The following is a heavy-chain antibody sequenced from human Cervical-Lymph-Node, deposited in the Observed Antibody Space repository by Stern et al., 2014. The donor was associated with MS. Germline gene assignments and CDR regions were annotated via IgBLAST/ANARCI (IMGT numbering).Heavy chain of an antibody. CDR2: IHLNSGGP. D-gene: IGHD6-13*01. V-gene: IGHV1-2*02. Sequence: VQLVQSGAEVKKPGASVKVSCKASGYTFNGYYLHWVRQAPGQGLEWMGGIHLNSGGPKDGQNFQGRVTMTRDTSTSTVFMDLSRLTSDDTAVYYCARGGYSSSYYRFDPWGQGTLVIVSS. CDR3: ARGGYSSSYYRFDP. J-gene: IGHJ5*02. CDR1: GYTFNGYY.